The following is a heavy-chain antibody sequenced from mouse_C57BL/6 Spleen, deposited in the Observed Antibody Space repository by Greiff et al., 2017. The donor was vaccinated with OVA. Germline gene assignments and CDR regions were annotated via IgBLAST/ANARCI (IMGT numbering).Heavy chain of an antibody. V-gene: IGHV1-59*01. J-gene: IGHJ2*01. CDR2: IDPSDSYT. CDR3: ARWKLGSFDY. CDR1: GYTFTSYW. D-gene: IGHD4-1*01. Sequence: VQLQQPGAELVRPGTSVKLSCKASGYTFTSYWMHWVKQRPGQGLEWIGVIDPSDSYTNYNQKFKGKATLTVDTSSSTAYMQLSSLTSEDSAVYYCARWKLGSFDYWGQGTTLTVSS.